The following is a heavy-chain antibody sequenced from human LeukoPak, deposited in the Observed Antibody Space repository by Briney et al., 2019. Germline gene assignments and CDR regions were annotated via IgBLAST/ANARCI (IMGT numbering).Heavy chain of an antibody. J-gene: IGHJ6*03. V-gene: IGHV1-18*01. CDR1: GYTFTSYC. Sequence: ASVKVSCKASGYTFTSYCISWVRQAPGQGLEWMGWISAYNGNTNYAQKLQGRVTMTTDTSTSTSYMEISSLRSEDTDVYYCARGPTVFGGVYYYYYYMDVWGKGTTVTVSS. D-gene: IGHD3-16*01. CDR2: ISAYNGNT. CDR3: ARGPTVFGGVYYYYYYMDV.